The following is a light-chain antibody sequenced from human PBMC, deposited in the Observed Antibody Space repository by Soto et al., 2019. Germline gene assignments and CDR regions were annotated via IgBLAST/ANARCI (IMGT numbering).Light chain of an antibody. CDR3: QQSYSAPQT. CDR2: AAS. J-gene: IGKJ1*01. V-gene: IGKV1-39*01. Sequence: DIQMTQSPSSLSASVGDRLTITCRASQSIRTYLNWYQQKPGKAHTXLIYAASILQSGVPSRFSGSGSGTDVTLTISSLQPEDFETYHCQQSYSAPQTFGQGTKVDIK. CDR1: QSIRTY.